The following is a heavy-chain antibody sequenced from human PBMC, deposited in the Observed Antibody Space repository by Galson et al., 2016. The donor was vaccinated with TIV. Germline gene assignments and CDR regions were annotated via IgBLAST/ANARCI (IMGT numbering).Heavy chain of an antibody. CDR1: GFSLSTYGMS. D-gene: IGHD3-3*01. CDR3: ARAPISIFGLATSYYFDY. V-gene: IGHV2-70*17. J-gene: IGHJ4*02. CDR2: IDWDDDK. Sequence: PALVKPTQTLTLTCTFSGFSLSTYGMSVGWIRQPPGKALEWLVRIDWDDDKFYNSSLKTRLTISKDISRNQVVLTMTNMDPVDTATYYCARAPISIFGLATSYYFDYWGQGTLVTVSS.